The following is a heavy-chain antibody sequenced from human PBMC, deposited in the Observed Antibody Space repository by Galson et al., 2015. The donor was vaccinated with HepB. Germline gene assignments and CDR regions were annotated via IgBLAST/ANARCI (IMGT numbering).Heavy chain of an antibody. J-gene: IGHJ4*02. CDR1: GFTFSSYS. D-gene: IGHD3-10*01. Sequence: SLRLSCAASGFTFSSYSMSWVRQAPGKGLEWVSVIYSGGSNYYADSVKGRFTITRNNSKNTPYLKMISLRAEDTAVYYCAREDPYRGFDYWGQGTLVTVSS. CDR3: AREDPYRGFDY. V-gene: IGHV3-53*01. CDR2: IYSGGSN.